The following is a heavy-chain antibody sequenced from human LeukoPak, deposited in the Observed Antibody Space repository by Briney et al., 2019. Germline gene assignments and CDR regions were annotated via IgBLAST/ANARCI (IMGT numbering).Heavy chain of an antibody. Sequence: GGSLRLSCATSGFTFSSFTMNWVRQAPGKGLEWVSTISDGSRDTHYAGSVKGRFTISRDDSQNIVYLQTDSLRVEDTALYYCTTRLRNHFDYWGQGTQVTVSS. CDR2: ISDGSRDT. D-gene: IGHD5-12*01. V-gene: IGHV3-23*01. J-gene: IGHJ4*02. CDR3: TTRLRNHFDY. CDR1: GFTFSSFT.